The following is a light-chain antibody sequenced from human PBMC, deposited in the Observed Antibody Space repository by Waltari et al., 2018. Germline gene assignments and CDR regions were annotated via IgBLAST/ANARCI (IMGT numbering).Light chain of an antibody. J-gene: IGLJ2*01. Sequence: QSALTQPASVSGSPGQSITISCTGTSSDVGGYNSFSWYQQHPGKAPKLMIYDVSNRPSEVSNRFSGSKSGNTASLTISGLQAEDEADYYCSSYTSSSTPVVFGGGTKLTVL. CDR3: SSYTSSSTPVV. V-gene: IGLV2-14*01. CDR2: DVS. CDR1: SSDVGGYNS.